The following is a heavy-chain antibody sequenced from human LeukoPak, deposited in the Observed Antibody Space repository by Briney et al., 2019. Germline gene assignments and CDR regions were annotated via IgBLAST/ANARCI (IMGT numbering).Heavy chain of an antibody. CDR3: ARGGHNYYDSSGYQYYFDY. D-gene: IGHD3-22*01. CDR2: ISSSCSYI. CDR1: GFTFSSYS. Sequence: PGGSLRLSCAASGFTFSSYSMNWVRQAPGKGLEWVSSISSSCSYIYYTDSVKGRFTISRDNAKNSLFLQMNSLRAEDAAVYYCARGGHNYYDSSGYQYYFDYWGQGTLVTVSS. V-gene: IGHV3-21*01. J-gene: IGHJ4*02.